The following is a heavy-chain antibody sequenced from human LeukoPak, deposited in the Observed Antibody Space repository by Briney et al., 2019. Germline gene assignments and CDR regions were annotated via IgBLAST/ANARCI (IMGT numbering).Heavy chain of an antibody. V-gene: IGHV3-48*03. CDR2: ISSSGDTI. CDR1: GFTFSSYE. Sequence: GGSLRLSCAASGFTFSSYEMNWVRQAPGKGLEWISYISSSGDTIYYADSVKGRFTISRDNAKNSLYLQMNSLRVEDTAVYYCARDLGSFYFDYWGQGTLVTVSS. J-gene: IGHJ4*02. D-gene: IGHD6-25*01. CDR3: ARDLGSFYFDY.